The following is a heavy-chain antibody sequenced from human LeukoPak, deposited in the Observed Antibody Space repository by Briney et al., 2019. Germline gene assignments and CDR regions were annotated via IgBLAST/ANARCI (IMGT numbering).Heavy chain of an antibody. V-gene: IGHV4-34*01. D-gene: IGHD6-19*01. CDR1: GGSFSGYY. CDR3: AVFSSGWYGEFDY. Sequence: SETLSLTCAVYGGSFSGYYWSWIRQPPRKGLEWIGEINHSGSTNYNPPLKSRVTISVDTSKNQFSLKLSSVTAADTAVYYCAVFSSGWYGEFDYWGQGTLVTVSS. J-gene: IGHJ4*02. CDR2: INHSGST.